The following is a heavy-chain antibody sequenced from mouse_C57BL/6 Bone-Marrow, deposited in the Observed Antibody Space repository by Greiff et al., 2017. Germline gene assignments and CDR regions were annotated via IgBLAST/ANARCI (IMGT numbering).Heavy chain of an antibody. Sequence: EVKLMESGGGLVQPKGSLKLSCAASGFSFNTYAMNWVRQAPGKGLEWVASIRSKSNNYATYYAASVKDRFTISRDDSESMLYLQMNNFKTEDTAMYYCVRHYDGYYAGYFDVWGTGTTVTVSS. J-gene: IGHJ1*03. CDR1: GFSFNTYA. D-gene: IGHD2-3*01. V-gene: IGHV10-1*01. CDR3: VRHYDGYYAGYFDV. CDR2: IRSKSNNYAT.